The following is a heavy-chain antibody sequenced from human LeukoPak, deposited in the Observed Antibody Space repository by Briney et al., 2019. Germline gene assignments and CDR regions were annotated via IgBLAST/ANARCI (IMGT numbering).Heavy chain of an antibody. CDR3: AKEVLYYGSGSYPFDY. CDR1: GFTFSSYG. J-gene: IGHJ4*02. V-gene: IGHV3-30*02. D-gene: IGHD3-10*01. Sequence: GGSLRLSCAASGFTFSSYGMHWVRQAPGKGLEWVAFIRYDGSNKYYADPVKGRFTISRDNSKNTLYLQMNGLRAEDTAVYYCAKEVLYYGSGSYPFDYWGQGTLVTVSS. CDR2: IRYDGSNK.